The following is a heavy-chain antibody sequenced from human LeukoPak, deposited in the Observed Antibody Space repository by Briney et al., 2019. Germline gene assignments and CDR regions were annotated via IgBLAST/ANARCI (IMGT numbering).Heavy chain of an antibody. CDR2: IKRKTDGATT. Sequence: GGSLRLSCAASGFTFSNAWMSWVRQAPGKGLEWVGRIKRKTDGATTDYGAPVKGRFTISRDDSKNTLYLQMNSLKTEDTAVYYCTTVSYSNYGFDYWGQGTLVTVSS. J-gene: IGHJ4*02. D-gene: IGHD4-11*01. CDR1: GFTFSNAW. V-gene: IGHV3-15*01. CDR3: TTVSYSNYGFDY.